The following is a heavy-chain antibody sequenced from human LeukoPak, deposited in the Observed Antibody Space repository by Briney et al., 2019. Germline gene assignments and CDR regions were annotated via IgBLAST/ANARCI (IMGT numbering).Heavy chain of an antibody. CDR1: GGSISSYY. D-gene: IGHD3-22*01. CDR2: IYYSGST. Sequence: KPSETLSLTCTVSGGSISSYYWSWIRQPPGKGLEWIGYIYYSGSTNYNPSLKSRVTISVDTSKNQFSLKLSSVAAADTAVYYCARDSASSGLPSFDYWGQGTLVTVSS. CDR3: ARDSASSGLPSFDY. V-gene: IGHV4-59*01. J-gene: IGHJ4*02.